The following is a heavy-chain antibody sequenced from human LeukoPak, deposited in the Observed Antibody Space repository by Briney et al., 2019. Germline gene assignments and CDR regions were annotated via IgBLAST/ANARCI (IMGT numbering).Heavy chain of an antibody. J-gene: IGHJ5*02. D-gene: IGHD3-10*01. CDR1: GGSISGYH. CDR3: ARATVGMVRGVIRASWFDP. CDR2: IYYSGSS. Sequence: PSETLSLTCNVSGGSISGYHWSWIRQPPGKGLEWLGYIYYSGSSNYNPSLKSRVTMSADTSKNQFSLKLSSVTAADTAVYYCARATVGMVRGVIRASWFDPWGQGTLVTVSS. V-gene: IGHV4-59*01.